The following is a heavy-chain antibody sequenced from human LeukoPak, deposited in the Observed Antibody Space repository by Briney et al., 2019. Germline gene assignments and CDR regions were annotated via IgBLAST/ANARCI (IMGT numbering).Heavy chain of an antibody. J-gene: IGHJ4*02. V-gene: IGHV4-30-2*01. D-gene: IGHD3-10*01. CDR2: IFHTGHT. CDR3: ARGFYGAGSHFDY. CDR1: GGSISSGDFP. Sequence: SETLTLSCAVSGGSISSGDFPWSWIRQPPGKGLEWIGYIFHTGHTSYNPSLKSRVTISVDMSKNQLSLRLTSVTAADTAVYYCARGFYGAGSHFDYWGQGTLVTVSS.